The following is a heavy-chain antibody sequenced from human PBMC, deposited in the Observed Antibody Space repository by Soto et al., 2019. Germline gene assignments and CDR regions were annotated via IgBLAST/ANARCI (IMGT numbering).Heavy chain of an antibody. CDR3: ARSRFSRTYFGRFLDY. V-gene: IGHV3-53*01. D-gene: IGHD1-26*01. Sequence: PGGSLRLSCAASGFTVSSSYLTWVRQAPGKGLEWVAILYTGTDTVYADSLKGRFTISRDSSKNTLYLQMQSLRAEDTAMYFCARSRFSRTYFGRFLDYWGQGSLVTVSS. CDR1: GFTVSSSY. CDR2: LYTGTDT. J-gene: IGHJ4*02.